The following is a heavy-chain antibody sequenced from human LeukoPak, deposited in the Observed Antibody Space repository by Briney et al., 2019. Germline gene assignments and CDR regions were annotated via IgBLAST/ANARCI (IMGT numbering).Heavy chain of an antibody. J-gene: IGHJ4*02. V-gene: IGHV1-2*02. CDR3: ARRGPAGTTPPFY. Sequence: ASVKVSCKASGYTFTGYYLHWVRQAPGQGLEWMGWINPNNGGTNYAQKFQDRVTMTRDTSISTAYMELSRLTSDDTAVYYCARRGPAGTTPPFYWRQGTLVTVSP. D-gene: IGHD1-1*01. CDR1: GYTFTGYY. CDR2: INPNNGGT.